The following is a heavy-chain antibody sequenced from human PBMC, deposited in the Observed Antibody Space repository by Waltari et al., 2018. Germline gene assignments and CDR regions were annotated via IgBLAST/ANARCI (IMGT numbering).Heavy chain of an antibody. CDR2: IYYSGST. CDR3: ARHWKRSGYRFDP. CDR1: GGSFCGGGYY. Sequence: QLLLQESGPGLVKPWETLSLPCTVSGGSFCGGGYYWGWFRQSPGKGLEWIGSIYYSGSTHYNPTLESRVTISGDTSKNQFSLKVSSVTAADTAVYYCARHWKRSGYRFDPWGQGTLVTVSS. J-gene: IGHJ5*02. D-gene: IGHD5-12*01. V-gene: IGHV4-39*01.